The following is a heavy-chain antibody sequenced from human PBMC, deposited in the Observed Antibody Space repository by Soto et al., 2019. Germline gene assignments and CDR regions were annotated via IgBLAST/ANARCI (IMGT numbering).Heavy chain of an antibody. Sequence: TGGSLRLSCAASGFTFSSYSMNWVRQAPGKGLEWVSYISSSSSTIYYADSVKGRFTISRDNAKNSLYLQMNSLRDEDTAVYYCARDSRPTPPHYYYGMDVWGQGTTVTVSS. J-gene: IGHJ6*02. CDR3: ARDSRPTPPHYYYGMDV. CDR1: GFTFSSYS. CDR2: ISSSSSTI. V-gene: IGHV3-48*02.